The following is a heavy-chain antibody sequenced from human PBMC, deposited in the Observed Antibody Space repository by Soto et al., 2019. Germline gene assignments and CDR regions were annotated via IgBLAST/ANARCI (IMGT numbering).Heavy chain of an antibody. V-gene: IGHV4-39*02. CDR2: VYYSGTT. CDR3: ARESRYNWFDP. Sequence: QLQLQESGPGLVKPSETLSLTCTVSGGSISIRDYYWGWHRQPPGKGLELIGGVYYSGTTYYNPSLKSRVAISVDPSKNQFSLKVSSVTAPDTAVYYCARESRYNWFDPWGQGTLVTVSS. J-gene: IGHJ5*02. CDR1: GGSISIRDYY.